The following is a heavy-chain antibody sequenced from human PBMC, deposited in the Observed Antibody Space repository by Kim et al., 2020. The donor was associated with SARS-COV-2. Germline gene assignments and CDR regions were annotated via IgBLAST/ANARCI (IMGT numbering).Heavy chain of an antibody. CDR3: AKPPGGSSSWYGPQDY. Sequence: GGSLRLSCAASGFTFDDYAMHWVRQAPGKGLEWVSGISWNSGSIGYADSVKGRFTISRDNAKNSLYLQMNSLRAEDTALYYCAKPPGGSSSWYGPQDYWGQGTLVTVSS. J-gene: IGHJ4*02. CDR2: ISWNSGSI. CDR1: GFTFDDYA. V-gene: IGHV3-9*01. D-gene: IGHD6-13*01.